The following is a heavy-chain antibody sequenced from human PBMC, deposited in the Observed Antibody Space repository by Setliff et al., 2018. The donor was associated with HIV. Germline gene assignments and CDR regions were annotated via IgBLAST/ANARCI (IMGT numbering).Heavy chain of an antibody. Sequence: ASVKVSCKASGYTFTSYDINWVRQAPGRGLEWMGWMNPNSGSTDYAQKFQGRVTITRDTSTSTVYMELSSLRSEDTAVYYCARGDTELRYFDWPRAGVVFWGQGTLVTAPQ. CDR3: ARGDTELRYFDWPRAGVVF. J-gene: IGHJ4*02. V-gene: IGHV1-8*01. CDR1: GYTFTSYD. CDR2: MNPNSGST. D-gene: IGHD3-9*01.